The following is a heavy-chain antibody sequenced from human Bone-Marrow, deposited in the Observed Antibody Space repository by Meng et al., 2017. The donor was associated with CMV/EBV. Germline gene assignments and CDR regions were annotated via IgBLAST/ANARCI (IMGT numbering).Heavy chain of an antibody. CDR2: ISGGGGST. J-gene: IGHJ4*02. CDR3: AKDRSTSFYYFDY. D-gene: IGHD2-2*01. V-gene: IGHV3-23*01. CDR1: GFTFSSYA. Sequence: GEYLKISCAASGFTFSSYAMSWVRQAPGKGLEWVSTISGGGGSTYSADSVKGRFTISRDSYKNTVYLQMKTLRAEDTAIYYCAKDRSTSFYYFDYWGQGTLVTVSS.